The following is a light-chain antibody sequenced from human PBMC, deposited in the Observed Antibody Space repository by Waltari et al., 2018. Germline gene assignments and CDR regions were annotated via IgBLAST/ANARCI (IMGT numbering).Light chain of an antibody. J-gene: IGKJ4*01. Sequence: EIVLTQSPATLYLSPGERASLPCRASQSVDTYLAWYQQKPGQAPRLLIYDASNRATGIPARFSGSGSGTDFTLTISSLEPEDFAVYYCRQRSNWVTFGGGTKVEIK. CDR1: QSVDTY. V-gene: IGKV3-11*01. CDR3: RQRSNWVT. CDR2: DAS.